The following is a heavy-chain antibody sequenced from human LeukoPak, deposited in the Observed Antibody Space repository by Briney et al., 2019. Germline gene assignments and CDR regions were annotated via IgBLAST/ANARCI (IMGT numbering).Heavy chain of an antibody. CDR1: GFTFSSYA. J-gene: IGHJ1*01. D-gene: IGHD4-11*01. CDR3: ATGGNFYYSH. Sequence: PGRSLRLSCAASGFTFSSYAMHWVRQAPGKGLEWVAVISYDGSNKYYADSVKGRFTISRDNSKNTLYLQMNSLRAEDTAVYSCATGGNFYYSHWGQGTLVTVSS. V-gene: IGHV3-30-3*01. CDR2: ISYDGSNK.